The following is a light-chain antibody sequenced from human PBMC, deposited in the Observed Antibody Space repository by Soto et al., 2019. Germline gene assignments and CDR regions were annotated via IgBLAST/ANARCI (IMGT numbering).Light chain of an antibody. CDR1: SSDVGDNY. CDR2: EVT. V-gene: IGLV2-8*01. Sequence: QSALTQPPSASGSPGQSVTISCTGTSSDVGDNYVSWYQQRPGKAPKLIIYEVTRRPSGVPDRIFASKSDTTASLTVSGLQAEDEADYYCSSFAGTNSFVFGTGTKVTAL. CDR3: SSFAGTNSFV. J-gene: IGLJ1*01.